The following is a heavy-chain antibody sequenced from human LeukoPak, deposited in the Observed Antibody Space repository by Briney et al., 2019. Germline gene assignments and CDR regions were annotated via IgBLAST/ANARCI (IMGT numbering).Heavy chain of an antibody. D-gene: IGHD2-2*01. Sequence: SVKISCKASGGTFSSYAISWVRQAPGQGLEWMGRIIPILGIANYAQKFQGRVTITADKSTSTAYMELSSLRSEDTAVYYCASATTLIVVVPAAPVGPWGQGTLVTVSS. V-gene: IGHV1-69*04. CDR2: IIPILGIA. CDR1: GGTFSSYA. J-gene: IGHJ5*02. CDR3: ASATTLIVVVPAAPVGP.